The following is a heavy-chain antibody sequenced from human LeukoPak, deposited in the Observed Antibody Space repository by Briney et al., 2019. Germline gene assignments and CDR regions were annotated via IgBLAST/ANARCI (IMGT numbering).Heavy chain of an antibody. D-gene: IGHD4-17*01. CDR1: GFTVSSNY. Sequence: GGSLRLSCAASGFTVSSNYMSWVRQAPGKGLEWVSSISSSSSYIYYADSVKGRFTISRDNAKNSLYLQMNSLRAEDTAVYYCARVFGDPGYWGQGTLVTVSS. V-gene: IGHV3-21*01. CDR2: ISSSSSYI. CDR3: ARVFGDPGY. J-gene: IGHJ4*02.